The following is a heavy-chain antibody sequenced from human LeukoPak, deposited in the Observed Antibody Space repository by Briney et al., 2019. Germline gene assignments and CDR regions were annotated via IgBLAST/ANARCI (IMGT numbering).Heavy chain of an antibody. CDR2: IKHSGST. D-gene: IGHD6-6*01. CDR3: AREEAWSSSSLGGFDP. J-gene: IGHJ5*02. Sequence: NPSETLSLTCTVSGGSISSGGYYWSWIRQPPGKGLEWIGEIKHSGSTNYNPSLKSRVTISVDTSKNQFSLRLSSVTAADTAVYYCAREEAWSSSSLGGFDPWGQGILVTVSS. CDR1: GGSISSGGYY. V-gene: IGHV4-39*07.